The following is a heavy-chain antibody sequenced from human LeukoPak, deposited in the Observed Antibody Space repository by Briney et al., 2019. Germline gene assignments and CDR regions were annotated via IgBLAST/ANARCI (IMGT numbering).Heavy chain of an antibody. D-gene: IGHD6-13*01. Sequence: ASVMVSCKASGYTYTSYGISWVRQAPGQGLEWMGWISAYNGNTNYAQKLQGRVTMTTDTSTSTAYMELRSLRSDDTAVYYCARDAAAGLLGYFDYWGQGTLVTVSS. CDR1: GYTYTSYG. CDR2: ISAYNGNT. J-gene: IGHJ4*02. V-gene: IGHV1-18*01. CDR3: ARDAAAGLLGYFDY.